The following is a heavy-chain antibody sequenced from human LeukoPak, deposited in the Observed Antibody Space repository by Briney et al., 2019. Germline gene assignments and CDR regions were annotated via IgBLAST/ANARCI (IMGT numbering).Heavy chain of an antibody. CDR3: AKVGGKNTAMVRPFDY. CDR2: ISGSGGST. J-gene: IGHJ4*02. CDR1: GFTVSSNY. Sequence: GGSLRLSCAASGFTVSSNYMSWVRQAPGKGLEWVSAISGSGGSTYYADSVKGRFTISRDNSKNTLYLQMNSLRAEDTAVYYCAKVGGKNTAMVRPFDYWGQGTLVTVSS. V-gene: IGHV3-23*01. D-gene: IGHD5-18*01.